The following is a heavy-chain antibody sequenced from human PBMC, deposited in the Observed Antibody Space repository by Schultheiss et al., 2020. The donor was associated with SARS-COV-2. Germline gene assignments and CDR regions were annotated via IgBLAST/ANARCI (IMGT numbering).Heavy chain of an antibody. J-gene: IGHJ4*02. CDR1: GGSISSYY. CDR2: IYYSGST. V-gene: IGHV4-59*01. Sequence: SETLSLTCTVSGGSISSYYWSWIRQPPGKGLEWIGYIYYSGSTNYNPSLKSRVTISVDTSKNQFSLKLSSVTAADTAIYYCARDSVGGIDQWGQGTLVTVSS. CDR3: ARDSVGGIDQ. D-gene: IGHD3-16*01.